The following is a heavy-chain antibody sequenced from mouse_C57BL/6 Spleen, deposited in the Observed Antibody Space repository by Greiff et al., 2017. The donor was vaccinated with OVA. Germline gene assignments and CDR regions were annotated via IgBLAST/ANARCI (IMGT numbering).Heavy chain of an antibody. CDR2: IDPSDSET. V-gene: IGHV1-52*01. CDR3: ARWDDGYYDY. CDR1: GYTFTSYW. Sequence: QVQLKQPGAELVRPGSSVKLSCKASGYTFTSYWMHWVKQRPIQGLEWIGNIDPSDSETHYNQKFKDKATLTVDKSSSTAYMQLSSLTSEDSAVYYCARWDDGYYDYWGQGTTRTVSS. J-gene: IGHJ2*01. D-gene: IGHD2-3*01.